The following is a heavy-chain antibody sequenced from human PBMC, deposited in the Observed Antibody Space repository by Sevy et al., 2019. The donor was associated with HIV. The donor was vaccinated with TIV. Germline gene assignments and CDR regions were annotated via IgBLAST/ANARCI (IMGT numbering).Heavy chain of an antibody. Sequence: GGSLRLSCSASGFSFSAFTMNWVRQAPGKGLEWVGSINGNSRYIYYAESVRGRFTISRDNAQNSVYLQMNSLRAEDTAVYFCARVGATTGALTHWGQGTLVTVSS. J-gene: IGHJ4*02. V-gene: IGHV3-21*01. CDR3: ARVGATTGALTH. CDR2: INGNSRYI. D-gene: IGHD1-26*01. CDR1: GFSFSAFT.